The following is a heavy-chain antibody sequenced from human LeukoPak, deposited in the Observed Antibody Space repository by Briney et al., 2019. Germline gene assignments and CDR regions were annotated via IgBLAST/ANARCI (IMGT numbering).Heavy chain of an antibody. J-gene: IGHJ4*02. CDR1: GYSISSGYY. V-gene: IGHV4-38-2*02. CDR2: IYHSGST. CDR3: ARHRGDYGGLNFDY. D-gene: IGHD4-23*01. Sequence: SETLSLTCTVSGYSISSGYYWGWIRQPPGKGLEWIGSIYHSGSTYYNPSLKSRVTISVDTSKNQFSLKLSSVTAADTAVYYCARHRGDYGGLNFDYWGQGTLVTVSS.